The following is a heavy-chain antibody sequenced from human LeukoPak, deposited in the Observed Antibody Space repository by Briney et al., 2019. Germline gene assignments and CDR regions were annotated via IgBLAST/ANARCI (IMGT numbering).Heavy chain of an antibody. D-gene: IGHD3-22*01. V-gene: IGHV4-59*01. CDR2: XXXSGGT. CDR3: ARSLTYYYDSSGFGAFDI. CDR1: GGXISSYX. J-gene: IGHJ3*02. Sequence: SETLSLTCTVSGGXISSYXXSWIRQPXXXXXXXXXXXXXSGGTNYSPSLKSRVTISVDTSKNQFSLKLSSVTAADTAVYYCARSLTYYYDSSGFGAFDIWGQGTMVTVSS.